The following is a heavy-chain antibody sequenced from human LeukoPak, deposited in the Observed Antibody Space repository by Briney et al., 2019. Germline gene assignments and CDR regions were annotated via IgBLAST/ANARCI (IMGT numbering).Heavy chain of an antibody. CDR2: INPNSGGT. CDR3: AVLRFLEWEYGMDV. CDR1: GGTFSSYA. V-gene: IGHV1-2*06. Sequence: ASVTVSCRASGGTFSSYAISWVRQAPGQGLEWMGRINPNSGGTNYAQKFQGRVTMTRDTSISTAYMELSRLRSDDTAVYYCAVLRFLEWEYGMDVWGQGTTVTVSS. J-gene: IGHJ6*02. D-gene: IGHD3-3*01.